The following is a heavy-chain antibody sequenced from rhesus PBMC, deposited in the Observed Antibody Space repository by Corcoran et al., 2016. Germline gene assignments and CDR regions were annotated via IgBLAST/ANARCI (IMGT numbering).Heavy chain of an antibody. CDR2: ISGSSGSP. Sequence: QVQLQESGPGLVKPSETLSLTCAVSGGSFSGYYWGWIRQPPGKGLEWIGYISGSSGSPDYNPSLKCRVTIATDTSKNRFSLKLSSVTAADTAVYYCARDYSGWPFDYWGQGVLVTVSS. V-gene: IGHV4-165*01. J-gene: IGHJ4*01. D-gene: IGHD6-31*01. CDR3: ARDYSGWPFDY. CDR1: GGSFSGYY.